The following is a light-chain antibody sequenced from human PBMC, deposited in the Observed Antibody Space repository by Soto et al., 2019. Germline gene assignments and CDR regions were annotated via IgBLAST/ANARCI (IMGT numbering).Light chain of an antibody. CDR3: TSYTSSSTVV. V-gene: IGLV2-14*01. CDR1: SSDVGSYYS. J-gene: IGLJ2*01. Sequence: QSALTQPASVSGSPGQSITISCTGSSSDVGSYYSVSWYQHHPGKAPKLMIYEVNNRPSGVSDRFSGSRSGNTASLTISGLQAEDEADYYCTSYTSSSTVVFGGGTKLTVL. CDR2: EVN.